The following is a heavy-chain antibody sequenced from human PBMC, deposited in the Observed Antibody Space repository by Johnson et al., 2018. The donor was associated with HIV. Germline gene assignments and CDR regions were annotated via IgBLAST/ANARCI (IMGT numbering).Heavy chain of an antibody. CDR3: ARDHTRIQLWLRGAFDI. CDR1: GFTFSSYW. Sequence: VRLVESGGGLVQPGGSLRLSCAASGFTFSSYWMSWVRQAPGKGLEWVANIKQDGSEKSYVDSVKGRYSISRDNTKNTLYLQMNSLRAEDTAVYYCARDHTRIQLWLRGAFDIWGQGTMVTVSS. J-gene: IGHJ3*02. V-gene: IGHV3-7*01. D-gene: IGHD5-18*01. CDR2: IKQDGSEK.